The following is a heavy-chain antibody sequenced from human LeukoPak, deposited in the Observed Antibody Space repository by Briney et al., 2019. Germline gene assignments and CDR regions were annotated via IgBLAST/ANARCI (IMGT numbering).Heavy chain of an antibody. J-gene: IGHJ6*03. D-gene: IGHD2-2*01. CDR2: MNPNSGNT. CDR1: GYTFTSYD. CDR3: ARVRYCSSTSCYLGFYYYYYYMDV. V-gene: IGHV1-8*03. Sequence: ASVKVSCKASGYTFTSYDINWVRQATGQGLEWMGWMNPNSGNTGYAQKFQGRVTITRNTSISTAYMELSSLRSEDTAMYYCARVRYCSSTSCYLGFYYYYYYMDVWGKGTTVTISS.